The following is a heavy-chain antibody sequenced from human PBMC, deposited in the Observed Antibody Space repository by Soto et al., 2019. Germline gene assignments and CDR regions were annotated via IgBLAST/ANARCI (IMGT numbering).Heavy chain of an antibody. V-gene: IGHV3-33*01. J-gene: IGHJ4*02. Sequence: QVPLVESGGGVAQPGRSLRLSCAAGGFTFSSYGMHWVLQAPGKGLEWVALIWYDGSNKDYADSVKGRFTISRANSKNTLYLQMNRLRAEDTAVYYCARDVGTTYVDYWGQGNLITVSS. D-gene: IGHD1-26*01. CDR1: GFTFSSYG. CDR2: IWYDGSNK. CDR3: ARDVGTTYVDY.